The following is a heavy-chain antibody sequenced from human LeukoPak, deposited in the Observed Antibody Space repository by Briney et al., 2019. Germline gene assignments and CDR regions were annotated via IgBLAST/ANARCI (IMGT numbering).Heavy chain of an antibody. CDR3: ARDIVFYYYDSSGYFGAFDI. CDR2: ISWNSGSI. D-gene: IGHD3-22*01. J-gene: IGHJ3*02. Sequence: PGGSLRLSCAASGFTFDDYAMHWVRQAPGKGLEWVSGISWNSGSIGYADSVKGRFTISRDNAKNSLYLQMNSLRAEDTAVYYCARDIVFYYYDSSGYFGAFDIWGQGTMVTVSS. V-gene: IGHV3-9*01. CDR1: GFTFDDYA.